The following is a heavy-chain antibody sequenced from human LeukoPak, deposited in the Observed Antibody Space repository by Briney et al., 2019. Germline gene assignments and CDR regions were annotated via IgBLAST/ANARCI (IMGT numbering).Heavy chain of an antibody. J-gene: IGHJ4*02. CDR1: AGSISSNSYY. D-gene: IGHD3-10*01. Sequence: SETLSLTCTVSAGSISSNSYYWGWIRQPPGKGLQWIGRIYTSGSTNYNPSLKSRVTISVDTSKNQFSLKLRSVTAADTAVYYCARQQAGGYYGHWGQGTLVTVSS. V-gene: IGHV4-39*01. CDR3: ARQQAGGYYGH. CDR2: IYTSGST.